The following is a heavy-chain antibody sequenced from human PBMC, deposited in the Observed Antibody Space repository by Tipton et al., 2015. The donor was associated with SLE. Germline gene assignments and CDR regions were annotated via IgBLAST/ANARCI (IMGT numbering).Heavy chain of an antibody. D-gene: IGHD6-19*01. Sequence: SLRLSCAASGFTFSNAWMSWVRQAPGKGPEWVGRIKSKTDGGTTDYAAPVKGRFTISRDDSKNTLYLQMNSLKTEDTAVYYCTTWYSSGWSTFDYWGQGTLVTVSS. CDR1: GFTFSNAW. CDR3: TTWYSSGWSTFDY. V-gene: IGHV3-15*01. J-gene: IGHJ4*02. CDR2: IKSKTDGGTT.